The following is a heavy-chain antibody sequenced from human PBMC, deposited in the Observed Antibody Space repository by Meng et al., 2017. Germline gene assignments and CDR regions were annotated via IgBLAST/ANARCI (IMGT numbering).Heavy chain of an antibody. D-gene: IGHD6-19*01. CDR3: ASSPAGQQTQWLVPYYFDY. J-gene: IGHJ4*02. Sequence: SGAERTKPWAVVHVSRQASGYTDTSYYMHRVRQSPGQGLAWMGIINPSGGSTSYAQKFQGRVTMTMDTSTSTVYIELSSLSSEDTAVYYCASSPAGQQTQWLVPYYFDYWGQGTLVTVSS. CDR2: INPSGGST. CDR1: GYTDTSYY. V-gene: IGHV1-46*01.